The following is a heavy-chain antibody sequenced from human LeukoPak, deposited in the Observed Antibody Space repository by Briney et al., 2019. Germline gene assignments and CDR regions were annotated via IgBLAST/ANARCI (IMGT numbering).Heavy chain of an antibody. CDR3: ARDGGSGYYYGMDV. D-gene: IGHD3-16*01. CDR2: IYSGGST. CDR1: GFTVSSNY. Sequence: GGSLRLSCAASGFTVSSNYMSWVRQAPGKGLEWVSVIYSGGSTYYADSVKGRLTISRDNSKNTLYLQMNSLRAEDTAVYYCARDGGSGYYYGMDVWGQGTTVTVSS. V-gene: IGHV3-53*01. J-gene: IGHJ6*02.